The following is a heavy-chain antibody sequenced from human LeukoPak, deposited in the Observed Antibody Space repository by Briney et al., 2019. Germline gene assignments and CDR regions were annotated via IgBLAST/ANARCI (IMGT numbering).Heavy chain of an antibody. CDR2: IKQEGSVK. CDR1: GFTFSSYW. J-gene: IGHJ4*02. Sequence: PGGSLRLSCAASGFTFSSYWMSWVRQAPGMGLQWVANIKQEGSVKTYVDSVKGRFTISRDNAKNSLYLQMNSLRGEDTAVYYCATFLGATFFDHWGQGTLVSVSS. V-gene: IGHV3-7*01. D-gene: IGHD1-26*01. CDR3: ATFLGATFFDH.